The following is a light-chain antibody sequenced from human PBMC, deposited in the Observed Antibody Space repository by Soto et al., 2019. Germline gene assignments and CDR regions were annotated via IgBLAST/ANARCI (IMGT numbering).Light chain of an antibody. V-gene: IGLV2-23*02. Sequence: QSALAQPASVSGSRGQSITISCTGSSSDVGNYNFVSWYQQHPGKAPKVMIYEVSKRPSGASDRFSGSKSGNTASLTISGLQAEDEADYYCCSYAGRSTWVFGGGTKLTVL. CDR3: CSYAGRSTWV. CDR1: SSDVGNYNF. J-gene: IGLJ3*02. CDR2: EVS.